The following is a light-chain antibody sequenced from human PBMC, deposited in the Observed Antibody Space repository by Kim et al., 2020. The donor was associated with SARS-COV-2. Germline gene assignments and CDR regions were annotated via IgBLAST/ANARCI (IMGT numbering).Light chain of an antibody. V-gene: IGLV3-19*01. Sequence: SSELTQDPDVSVALGQTVRITCQGDSLRSYYASWYQQKAGQAPVVVIYGKNNRPSGIPDRFSGSRSGNTASLTITGAQAEDEADYYCNSRDSTTNHLVFGGGTKVTVL. CDR1: SLRSYY. CDR2: GKN. CDR3: NSRDSTTNHLV. J-gene: IGLJ2*01.